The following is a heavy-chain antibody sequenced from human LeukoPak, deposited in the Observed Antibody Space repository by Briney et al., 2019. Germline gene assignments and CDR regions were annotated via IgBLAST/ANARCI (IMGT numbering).Heavy chain of an antibody. Sequence: ASVKVSCKASGGTFSSYAINWVRQAPGQGLEWMGGIIPIFGTSNYAQKFQGRVTMTSDTSTSTVYMELHSLRSDDTAVYFCARVGTAAATADYWGQGTLVTVSS. J-gene: IGHJ4*02. V-gene: IGHV1-69*05. CDR1: GGTFSSYA. D-gene: IGHD6-25*01. CDR2: IIPIFGTS. CDR3: ARVGTAAATADY.